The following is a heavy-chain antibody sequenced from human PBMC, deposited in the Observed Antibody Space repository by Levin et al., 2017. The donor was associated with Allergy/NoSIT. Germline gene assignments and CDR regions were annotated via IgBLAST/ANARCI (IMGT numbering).Heavy chain of an antibody. CDR2: ISGSGTIL. CDR1: GFTFSDHY. D-gene: IGHD2-2*01. J-gene: IGHJ4*02. Sequence: GGSLRLSCAASGFTFSDHYMSWIRQAPGKGLEWVSYISGSGTILYNADSVKGRFTISRDNAKNPLFLQTDSPRVEDTGVYYCARDPDTSSKVDYWGQGTLVTVSS. CDR3: ARDPDTSSKVDY. V-gene: IGHV3-11*01.